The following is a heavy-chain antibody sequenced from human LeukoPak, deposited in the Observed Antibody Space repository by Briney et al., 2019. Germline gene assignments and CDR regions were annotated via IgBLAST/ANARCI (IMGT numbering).Heavy chain of an antibody. Sequence: GGSLRLSCAASGFTFSSYAMSWVRQAPGKGLEWVSALSGSGGSTYYADSVKGRFTISRDNSKNTLYLQMNSLRAEDTAVYYCAKDGFGEHRRVDAFDIWGQGTMVTVSS. J-gene: IGHJ3*02. CDR2: LSGSGGST. D-gene: IGHD3-10*01. CDR3: AKDGFGEHRRVDAFDI. V-gene: IGHV3-23*01. CDR1: GFTFSSYA.